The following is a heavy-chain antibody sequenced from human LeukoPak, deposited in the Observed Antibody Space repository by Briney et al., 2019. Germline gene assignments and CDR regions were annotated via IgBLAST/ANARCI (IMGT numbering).Heavy chain of an antibody. CDR3: ARDYASFDY. CDR1: GYXXTXYA. D-gene: IGHD3-16*01. V-gene: IGHV1-3*01. Sequence: VSCXXXGYXXTXYAMHWVRQAPGXRLEWMGWINAGNGNTKYSQKFQGRVTITRDTSASTAYMELSSLRSEDTAVYYCARDYASFDYWGQGTLVTVSS. J-gene: IGHJ4*02. CDR2: INAGNGNT.